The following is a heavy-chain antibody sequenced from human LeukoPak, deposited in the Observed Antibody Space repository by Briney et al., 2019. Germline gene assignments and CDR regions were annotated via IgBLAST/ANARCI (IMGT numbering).Heavy chain of an antibody. Sequence: GGSLRLSCAASGLTFSSYWMHWVRQAPGNGLVWVSRIDSDGSSTSYADSVKGRFTISRDNAKNTLYLQMNSLRAEDTAVYYCARDRRGYDCHWGQGTLVTVSS. CDR3: ARDRRGYDCH. V-gene: IGHV3-74*01. J-gene: IGHJ4*02. D-gene: IGHD5-12*01. CDR1: GLTFSSYW. CDR2: IDSDGSST.